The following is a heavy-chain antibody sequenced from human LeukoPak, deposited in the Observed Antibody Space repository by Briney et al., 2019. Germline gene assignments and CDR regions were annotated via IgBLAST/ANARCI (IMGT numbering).Heavy chain of an antibody. D-gene: IGHD4-17*01. CDR3: ARDAYGDYLDAFDI. CDR2: INPNSGGT. CDR1: GYTFTGYY. Sequence: RASVKVSCKASGYTFTGYYMHWVRQAPGQGLEWMGRINPNSGGTNYAQKFQGRVTMTRDTSISTAYMELSRLRSDDTAVYYCARDAYGDYLDAFDIWGQGTMVTVSS. V-gene: IGHV1-2*06. J-gene: IGHJ3*02.